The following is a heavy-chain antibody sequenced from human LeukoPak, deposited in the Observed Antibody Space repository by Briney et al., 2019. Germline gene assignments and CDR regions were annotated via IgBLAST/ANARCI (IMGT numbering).Heavy chain of an antibody. V-gene: IGHV4-4*07. CDR2: IYTTGST. CDR3: ARYSYDSSGYHSFDP. D-gene: IGHD3-22*01. CDR1: GGSISSYY. Sequence: SDTLSLTCTVSGGSISSYYWSWIRQPAGKGLEWIGRIYTTGSTNYNPSLKSRVTISLDTSKNQFSLKLSSVTAADTAVYYCARYSYDSSGYHSFDPWGQGTLVTVSS. J-gene: IGHJ5*02.